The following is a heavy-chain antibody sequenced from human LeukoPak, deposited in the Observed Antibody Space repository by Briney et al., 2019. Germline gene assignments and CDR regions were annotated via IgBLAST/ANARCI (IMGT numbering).Heavy chain of an antibody. V-gene: IGHV3-48*03. CDR1: GFTFRSYE. D-gene: IGHD5-12*01. Sequence: GGSLRLSCAASGFTFRSYEMNWVRQAPGKGLEWVSYISSSGSTIYYADSVKGRFTISRDNAKNSLFLQMNSLRAEDTAVYYCAREVGYDYGKGNWFDPWGQGTLVTVSS. CDR3: AREVGYDYGKGNWFDP. J-gene: IGHJ5*02. CDR2: ISSSGSTI.